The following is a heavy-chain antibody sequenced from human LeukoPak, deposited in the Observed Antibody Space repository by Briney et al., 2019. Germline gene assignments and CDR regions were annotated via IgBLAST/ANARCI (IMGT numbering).Heavy chain of an antibody. CDR3: ARSHYYYYMDV. J-gene: IGHJ6*03. V-gene: IGHV3-20*04. CDR2: INWNGGST. Sequence: GGSLRLSCAASGFTFDDYGMSWVRQAPGKGLEWVSGINWNGGSTGYADSVKGRFTISRDNAKNSLYLRMNSLRAEDTALYYCARSHYYYYMDVWGKGTTVTVSS. CDR1: GFTFDDYG.